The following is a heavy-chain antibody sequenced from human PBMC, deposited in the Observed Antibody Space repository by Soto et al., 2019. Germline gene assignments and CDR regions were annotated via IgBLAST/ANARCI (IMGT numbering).Heavy chain of an antibody. V-gene: IGHV3-7*03. D-gene: IGHD2-2*02. CDR2: IKQDGSEK. CDR1: GFTFSSYW. CDR3: ARYRLNTLDFYYYYYMDV. J-gene: IGHJ6*03. Sequence: GGSLRLSCAASGFTFSSYWMSWVRQAPGKGLEWVANIKQDGSEKYYVDSVKGRFTISRDNAKNSLYLQMNSLRAEDTAVYYCARYRLNTLDFYYYYYMDVWGKGTPVTVSS.